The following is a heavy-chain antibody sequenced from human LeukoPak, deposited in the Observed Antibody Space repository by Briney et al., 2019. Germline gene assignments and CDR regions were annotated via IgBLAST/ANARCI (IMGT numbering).Heavy chain of an antibody. V-gene: IGHV3-7*01. Sequence: GGSPRLSCAASGFTFSSYWMSWVRQAPGKGLEWVANIKQDGSEKYYVDSVKGRFTISRDNAKNSLFLQMNSLRAEDTAVYYCARVDGDYGDFYFDYWGQGTLVTVSS. D-gene: IGHD4-17*01. CDR2: IKQDGSEK. J-gene: IGHJ4*02. CDR1: GFTFSSYW. CDR3: ARVDGDYGDFYFDY.